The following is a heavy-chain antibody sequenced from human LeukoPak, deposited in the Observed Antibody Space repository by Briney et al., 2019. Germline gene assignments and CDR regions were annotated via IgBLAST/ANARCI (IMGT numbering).Heavy chain of an antibody. J-gene: IGHJ4*02. CDR2: ISGSGGST. D-gene: IGHD6-19*01. Sequence: GGSLRLSCAASGFTFSSYAMSWVRQAPGKGLEWVSAISGSGGSTYYADSVKGRFTISRDNSKNTLYLQMNSLRAEDTAVYYCAKDDDVYSSGWYGFDYWGQGTLVTVSS. CDR1: GFTFSSYA. V-gene: IGHV3-23*01. CDR3: AKDDDVYSSGWYGFDY.